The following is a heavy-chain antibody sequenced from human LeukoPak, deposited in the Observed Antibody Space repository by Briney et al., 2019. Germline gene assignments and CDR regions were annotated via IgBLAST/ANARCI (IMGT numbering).Heavy chain of an antibody. CDR1: GFTFSSYA. CDR3: AKDLITYYYDSSGPFDY. J-gene: IGHJ4*02. D-gene: IGHD3-22*01. V-gene: IGHV3-23*01. Sequence: GGSLRLSCAASGFTFSSYAMSWVRQAPGKGPEWVSAISGSGGSTYYADSVKGRFTISRDNSKNTLYLQMNSLRAEDTAVYYCAKDLITYYYDSSGPFDYWGQGTLVTVSS. CDR2: ISGSGGST.